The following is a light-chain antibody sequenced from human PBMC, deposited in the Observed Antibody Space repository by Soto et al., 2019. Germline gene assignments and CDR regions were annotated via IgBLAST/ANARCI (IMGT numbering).Light chain of an antibody. CDR3: CSYAGSYTWV. Sequence: QSALPQPRSVSGSPGQSVTISCTGTSSDVGGYNYVSWYEQHPVKAPKLMIYDVTKRPSGVPDRFSGSKSGNTASLTISGLQAEDEADYYCCSYAGSYTWVFGTGTKLTVL. J-gene: IGLJ1*01. CDR1: SSDVGGYNY. CDR2: DVT. V-gene: IGLV2-11*01.